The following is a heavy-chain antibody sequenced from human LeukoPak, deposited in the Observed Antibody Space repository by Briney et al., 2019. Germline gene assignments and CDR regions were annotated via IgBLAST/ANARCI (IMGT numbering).Heavy chain of an antibody. V-gene: IGHV4-4*07. CDR1: AGSISAYY. D-gene: IGHD5-24*01. CDR2: GYSSGST. J-gene: IGHJ4*02. CDR3: ARGTEMTTIAGHYSFDY. Sequence: SETLSLTCTVCAGSISAYYWTWMRQPAGKGLEWIGRGYSSGSTYYNPSLKTRVTISLDTSNNQFSLKVTSVTTADTAVYYCARGTEMTTIAGHYSFDYWGQGTLVSVSS.